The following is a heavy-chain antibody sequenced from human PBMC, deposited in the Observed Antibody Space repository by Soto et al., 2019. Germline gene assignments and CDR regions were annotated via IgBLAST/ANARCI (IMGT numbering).Heavy chain of an antibody. CDR1: GASVSSTNW. V-gene: IGHV4-4*02. CDR2: IYHSGST. D-gene: IGHD5-18*01. CDR3: ATLPPRIELRILPIPT. Sequence: QVQLRQSGPGLVKPSGTLSLTCAVSGASVSSTNWWSWVRQSPGKGLEWIGEIYHSGSTNYNPSLMGRVTRSVDKSNNLFSLNMRYVTAADTAVYYCATLPPRIELRILPIPTWGQGTLVTVSS. J-gene: IGHJ5*02.